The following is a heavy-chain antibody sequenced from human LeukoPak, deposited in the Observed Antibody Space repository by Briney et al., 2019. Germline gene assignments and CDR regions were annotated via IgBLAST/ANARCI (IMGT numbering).Heavy chain of an antibody. V-gene: IGHV3-7*01. Sequence: GGSLRLSCAASGFTFSSYWMSWVRQAPGKGLEWVANIRKDGSEKYYVDSVKGRFTISRDNAKTSLYLQMNSLRAEDTAVYYCGSGYDAGFDPWGQGTLVTVSS. J-gene: IGHJ5*02. CDR2: IRKDGSEK. CDR1: GFTFSSYW. D-gene: IGHD5-12*01. CDR3: GSGYDAGFDP.